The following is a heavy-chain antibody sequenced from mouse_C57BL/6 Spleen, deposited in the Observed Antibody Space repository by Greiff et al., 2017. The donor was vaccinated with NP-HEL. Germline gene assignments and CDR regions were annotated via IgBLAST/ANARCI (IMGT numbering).Heavy chain of an antibody. CDR3: ARHHEGRVLLRYWYFDV. V-gene: IGHV1-62-2*01. J-gene: IGHJ1*03. Sequence: QVQLQQSGAELVKPGASVKLSCKASGYTFTEYTIHWVKQRSGQGLEWIGWFYPGSGSIKYNEKFKDKATLTADTSSSTVYMELSRLTSEDSAVYLCARHHEGRVLLRYWYFDVWGTGTTVTVSS. D-gene: IGHD1-1*01. CDR2: FYPGSGSI. CDR1: GYTFTEYT.